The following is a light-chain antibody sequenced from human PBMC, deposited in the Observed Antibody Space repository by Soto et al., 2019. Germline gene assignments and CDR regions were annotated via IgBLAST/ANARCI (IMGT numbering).Light chain of an antibody. Sequence: EIVLTQSPSTLSLSPWERATLSCRASQSVSSYLAWYQQKPGQAPRLLIYDASNRATGIPARFSGSGSGTDFTLTISSLEPEDFAVYYCQQRSKWPNTFGQGTKVAIK. CDR1: QSVSSY. V-gene: IGKV3-11*01. CDR3: QQRSKWPNT. CDR2: DAS. J-gene: IGKJ2*01.